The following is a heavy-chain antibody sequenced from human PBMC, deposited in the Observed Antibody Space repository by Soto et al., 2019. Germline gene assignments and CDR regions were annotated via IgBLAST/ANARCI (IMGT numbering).Heavy chain of an antibody. D-gene: IGHD3-22*01. CDR3: ARDREYYYDSSGNYYYHYGMDV. J-gene: IGHJ6*02. CDR2: ISGYNGNT. V-gene: IGHV1-18*04. CDR1: GYTFTNYG. Sequence: QVQLVESGAEVKKPGASVKVSCKASGYTFTNYGISWVRQAPGQGLEWMGWISGYNGNTKYARKFQGRVTMTTDTPTNTAYMDLRSLRSDDTAVYYCARDREYYYDSSGNYYYHYGMDVWGRGTTVTVS.